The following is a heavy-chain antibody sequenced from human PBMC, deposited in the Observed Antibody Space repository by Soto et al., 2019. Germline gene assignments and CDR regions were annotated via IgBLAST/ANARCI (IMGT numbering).Heavy chain of an antibody. V-gene: IGHV1-46*01. D-gene: IGHD3-22*01. CDR2: INPSGGST. J-gene: IGHJ4*02. CDR1: GYTFTSYY. CDR3: ASGPYYYDSSGVNFDS. Sequence: GASVKVSCKASGYTFTSYYMHWVRQAPGQGLEWMGIINPSGGSTSYAQKFQGRVTMTRDTSTSTVYMELSSLRSEDTAVYYCASGPYYYDSSGVNFDSWGQGTLVTVSS.